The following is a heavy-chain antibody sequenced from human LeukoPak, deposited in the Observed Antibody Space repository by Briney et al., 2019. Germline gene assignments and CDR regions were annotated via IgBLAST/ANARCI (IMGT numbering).Heavy chain of an antibody. CDR2: MDYRGSA. Sequence: PSETLSLTCTVSGGSISSYFWSWIRQPPGKGLEWIGYMDYRGSANYYPSLKSRVTISVDTSKNQFSLKLSSVTAADTAVYYCARQRSRYGPEFDYWGQGTLVTVSS. V-gene: IGHV4-59*01. CDR3: ARQRSRYGPEFDY. D-gene: IGHD5-24*01. J-gene: IGHJ4*02. CDR1: GGSISSYF.